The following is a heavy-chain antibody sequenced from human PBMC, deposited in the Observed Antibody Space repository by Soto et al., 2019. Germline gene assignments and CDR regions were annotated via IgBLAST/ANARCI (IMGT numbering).Heavy chain of an antibody. V-gene: IGHV1-69*01. Sequence: QVQLVQSGAEVKKPGSSVKVSCKASGGTFSSYAISWVRQAPGQGLEWMGGIIPIFGTANYAQKCQGRVTITADESTSTAYMELSSLRSEDTAVYYCARIGYSGYDWGGYYFDYWGQGTLVTVSS. J-gene: IGHJ4*02. CDR2: IIPIFGTA. D-gene: IGHD5-12*01. CDR3: ARIGYSGYDWGGYYFDY. CDR1: GGTFSSYA.